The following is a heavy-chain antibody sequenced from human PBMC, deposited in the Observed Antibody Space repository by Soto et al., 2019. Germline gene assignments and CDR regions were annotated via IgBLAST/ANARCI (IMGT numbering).Heavy chain of an antibody. CDR1: GYTFTSYG. V-gene: IGHV1-18*01. J-gene: IGHJ5*02. D-gene: IGHD2-2*02. Sequence: ASVKVSCKASGYTFTSYGISWVRQAPGQGLEWMGWISAYNGNTNYAQKLQGRVTMTTDTSTSTAYMELRSLRSDDTAVYYCARIIVVVPAAIVPLDPWGQGTLVTVSS. CDR3: ARIIVVVPAAIVPLDP. CDR2: ISAYNGNT.